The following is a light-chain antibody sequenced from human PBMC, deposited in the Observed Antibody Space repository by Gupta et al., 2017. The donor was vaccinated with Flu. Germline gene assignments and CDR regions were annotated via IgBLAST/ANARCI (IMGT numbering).Light chain of an antibody. CDR1: QGVSSY. CDR3: QQLRNYLLT. CDR2: DAS. Sequence: EIVSTQSPATLSLSPGERATLSCRASQGVSSYLAWYQQKPGQAPRLLIYDASNRANGVPARFSGSGAGTEFTLTISSLEPEDFAVYYCQQLRNYLLTFGDGTKVDIK. V-gene: IGKV3D-11*01. J-gene: IGKJ4*01.